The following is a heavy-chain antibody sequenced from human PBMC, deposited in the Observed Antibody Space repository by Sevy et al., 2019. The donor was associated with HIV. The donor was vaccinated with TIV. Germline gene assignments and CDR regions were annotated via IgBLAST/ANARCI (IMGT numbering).Heavy chain of an antibody. CDR2: INMDGSST. CDR3: SRGVVRLNYYFDY. D-gene: IGHD3-22*01. CDR1: GFTFSSYW. J-gene: IGHJ4*02. V-gene: IGHV3-74*01. Sequence: GGSLRLSCAASGFTFSSYWMHWVRQAPGKGLVWVSRINMDGSSTSYADSVKGRFTISRDNAKNTMYLQMNSLRAEDTAVYFCSRGVVRLNYYFDYCGQGTLVTVSS.